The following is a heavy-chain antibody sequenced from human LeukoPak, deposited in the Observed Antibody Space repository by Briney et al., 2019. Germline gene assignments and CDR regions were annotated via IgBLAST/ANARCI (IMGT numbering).Heavy chain of an antibody. Sequence: GRSLRPSWAAFGFTFSSYAMSWVRPAPGKGLEWVSAISGSGGSTYYADSVKGRFTISRDNSKNTLYLQMNSLRAEDTAVYYCAKDVQVYDFWSGSDAFDIWGQGTMVTVSS. CDR2: ISGSGGST. CDR3: AKDVQVYDFWSGSDAFDI. CDR1: GFTFSSYA. D-gene: IGHD3-3*01. J-gene: IGHJ3*02. V-gene: IGHV3-23*01.